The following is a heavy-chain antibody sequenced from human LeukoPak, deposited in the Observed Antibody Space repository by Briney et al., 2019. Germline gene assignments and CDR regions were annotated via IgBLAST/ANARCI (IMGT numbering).Heavy chain of an antibody. D-gene: IGHD6-13*01. CDR3: ARGPYSSSWYGGD. CDR2: IIPIFGTA. J-gene: IGHJ4*02. V-gene: IGHV1-69*05. Sequence: ASVKVSCKASGGTFSSYAISWVRQAPGQGLEWMGGIIPIFGTANYAQKFQGRVTITTDESTSTAYMELSSLRSEDTAVYCCARGPYSSSWYGGDWGQGTLVTVSS. CDR1: GGTFSSYA.